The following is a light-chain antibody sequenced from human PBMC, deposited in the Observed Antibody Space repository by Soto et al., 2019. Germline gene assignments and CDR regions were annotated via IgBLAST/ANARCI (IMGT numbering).Light chain of an antibody. Sequence: EVVLTQSPVPLSLSPGERATLSCRASQSFRGLLAWYQQKPGQAPRLLLYDAYNRATGIPPRFSGSGSGTDFTLTISSLEPEDSAVYYCQQRHMWPITFGQGTRLEIK. J-gene: IGKJ5*01. CDR3: QQRHMWPIT. CDR2: DAY. CDR1: QSFRGL. V-gene: IGKV3-11*01.